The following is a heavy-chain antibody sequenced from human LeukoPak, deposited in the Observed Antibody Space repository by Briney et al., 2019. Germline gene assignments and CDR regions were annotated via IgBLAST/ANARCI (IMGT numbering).Heavy chain of an antibody. D-gene: IGHD6-13*01. CDR3: ARRIAAAGVGIVY. CDR2: MNPDSGNT. V-gene: IGHV1-8*01. CDR1: GHTFTSYD. J-gene: IGHJ4*02. Sequence: ASVKVSCKASGHTFTSYDINWVRQATGQGLEWMGWMNPDSGNTGYAQKFQGRVTMTRNPSISTAYMELSSLTSEDTPVYYCARRIAAAGVGIVYWGQGTLVTVSS.